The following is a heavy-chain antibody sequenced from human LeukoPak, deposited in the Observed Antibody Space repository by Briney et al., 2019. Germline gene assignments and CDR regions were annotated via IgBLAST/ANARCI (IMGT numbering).Heavy chain of an antibody. CDR2: IYYSGST. Sequence: SETLSLTCTVSGGSISSYYWSWIRQPPGKGLEWIGYIYYSGSTNYNPSLKSRVTISVDTSKNQFSLKLSSVTAAGTAVYYCARDYPYDSSGRGVFDPWGQGTLVTVSS. CDR3: ARDYPYDSSGRGVFDP. CDR1: GGSISSYY. V-gene: IGHV4-59*01. D-gene: IGHD3-22*01. J-gene: IGHJ5*02.